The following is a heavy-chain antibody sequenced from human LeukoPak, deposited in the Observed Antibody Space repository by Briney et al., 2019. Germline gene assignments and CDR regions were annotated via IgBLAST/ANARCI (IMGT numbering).Heavy chain of an antibody. CDR2: MNPNNGNT. D-gene: IGHD3-10*01. V-gene: IGHV1-8*01. J-gene: IGHJ5*02. CDR1: GYTFTSYD. CDR3: ARPEGSYYYGPGVWFDP. Sequence: GASVKVSCKASGYTFTSYDINWVRQATGQGLEWMGWMNPNNGNTDYAQKFQGRVTVTRDTSISTAYMELGRLRSDDTAVYYCARPEGSYYYGPGVWFDPWGQGTLVTVSS.